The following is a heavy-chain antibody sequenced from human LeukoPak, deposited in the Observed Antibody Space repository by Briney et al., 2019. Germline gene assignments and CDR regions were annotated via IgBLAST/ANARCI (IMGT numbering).Heavy chain of an antibody. D-gene: IGHD2-21*01. CDR2: INGDDSST. Sequence: PGGSLRLSCAASEFTFSSFWMHWVRQAPGGGLVWVSSINGDDSSTSDADSVKGRFTISRDNAKNTLYLQMNSLRAEDTAVYYCAGSRVNAFDIRGQGTMVTVSS. CDR3: AGSRVNAFDI. CDR1: EFTFSSFW. J-gene: IGHJ3*02. V-gene: IGHV3-74*01.